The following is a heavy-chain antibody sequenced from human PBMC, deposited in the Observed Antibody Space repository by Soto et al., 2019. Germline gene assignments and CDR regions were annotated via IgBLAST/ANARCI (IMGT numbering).Heavy chain of an antibody. V-gene: IGHV3-33*01. Sequence: QVQLVESGGGVVQPGRSLGLSCAASGFTFSSYGMHWVRQAPGKGLEWLAIIWYDGSNEDYADSVKGRFTISRDNSKNPLYLQMNSLRTDDTAVYYCVRDLGNDSDYWGQGTLVTVSS. CDR1: GFTFSSYG. D-gene: IGHD1-1*01. CDR3: VRDLGNDSDY. CDR2: IWYDGSNE. J-gene: IGHJ4*02.